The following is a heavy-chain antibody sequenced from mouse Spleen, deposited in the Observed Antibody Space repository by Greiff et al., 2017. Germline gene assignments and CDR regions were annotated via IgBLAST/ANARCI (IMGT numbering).Heavy chain of an antibody. Sequence: QVQLQQPGAELVKPGASVKMSCKASGYTFTSYWITWVKQRPGQGLEWIGDIYPGSGSTNYNEKFKSKATLTVDTSSSTAYMQLSSLTSEDSAVYYCARYPDGYYPWYFDVWGAGTTVTVSS. D-gene: IGHD2-3*01. CDR2: IYPGSGST. CDR1: GYTFTSYW. CDR3: ARYPDGYYPWYFDV. V-gene: IGHV1-55*01. J-gene: IGHJ1*01.